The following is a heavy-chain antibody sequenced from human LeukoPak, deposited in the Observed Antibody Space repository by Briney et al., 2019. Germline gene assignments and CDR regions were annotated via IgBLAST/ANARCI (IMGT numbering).Heavy chain of an antibody. V-gene: IGHV4-30-4*01. CDR2: ISYSGST. D-gene: IGHD5-12*01. Sequence: SETLSLTCTVSGGSISSGDYHWSWIRHPPGRGLEWIRYISYSGSTYYNPSLKSRVIISIDTSKNQFSLKLSSVTAADTAVYYCVRLMATLSGWFDPWGQGTLVTVSS. J-gene: IGHJ5*02. CDR3: VRLMATLSGWFDP. CDR1: GGSISSGDYH.